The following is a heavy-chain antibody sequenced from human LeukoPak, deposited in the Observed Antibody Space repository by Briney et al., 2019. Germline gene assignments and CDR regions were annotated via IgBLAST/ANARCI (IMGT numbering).Heavy chain of an antibody. CDR1: GGSISSSSYY. CDR3: ARLEQQLVPDY. V-gene: IGHV4-39*01. Sequence: TSETLSLTCTVSGGSISSSSYYWGWIRQPPGKGREWIGSIYYSGSTYYNPSLKSRVTISVDTSKNQFSLRLSSVTAADTAVYYCARLEQQLVPDYWGQGTLVTVSS. D-gene: IGHD6-13*01. CDR2: IYYSGST. J-gene: IGHJ4*02.